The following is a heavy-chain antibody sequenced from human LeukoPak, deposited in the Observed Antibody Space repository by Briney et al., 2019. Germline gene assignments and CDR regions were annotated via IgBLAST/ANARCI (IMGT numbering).Heavy chain of an antibody. CDR2: INSDGSST. Sequence: GGSLRLSCAASGFTFSSYWMHWVRQAPGKGLVGVSRINSDGSSTSYADSVKGRFTISRDNAKNTLYLQMNSLRAEDTAVYYCARDEAYYDILTGYYYGMDVWGQGTTVTVSS. CDR3: ARDEAYYDILTGYYYGMDV. V-gene: IGHV3-74*01. CDR1: GFTFSSYW. J-gene: IGHJ6*02. D-gene: IGHD3-9*01.